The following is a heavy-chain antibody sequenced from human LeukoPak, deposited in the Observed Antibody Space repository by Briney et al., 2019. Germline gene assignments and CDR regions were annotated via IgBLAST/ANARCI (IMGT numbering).Heavy chain of an antibody. Sequence: SETLSLTCTVSGGSISSYYWSWIRQPPGKGLEWIGYIYYSGSTNYNPSLKSRVTISVDTSKNQFSLKLSSVTAADTAVYYCARHWSYCGGDYYSGGIDYWGQGTLVTVSS. D-gene: IGHD2-21*02. CDR3: ARHWSYCGGDYYSGGIDY. CDR2: IYYSGST. V-gene: IGHV4-59*08. CDR1: GGSISSYY. J-gene: IGHJ4*02.